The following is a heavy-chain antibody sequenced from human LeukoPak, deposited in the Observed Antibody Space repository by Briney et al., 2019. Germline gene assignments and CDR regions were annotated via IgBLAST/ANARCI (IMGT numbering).Heavy chain of an antibody. V-gene: IGHV3-23*01. CDR3: AKDVGYSYGYTSYFDY. J-gene: IGHJ4*02. Sequence: GGSLRLSCGASGFALSSYAMSWVRQAPGKGLEWVSAISGSGGSTYYADSVKGRFTISRDNSENTLYLQMNSLRAEDTAVYYCAKDVGYSYGYTSYFDYWGQGTLVTVSS. CDR1: GFALSSYA. CDR2: ISGSGGST. D-gene: IGHD5-18*01.